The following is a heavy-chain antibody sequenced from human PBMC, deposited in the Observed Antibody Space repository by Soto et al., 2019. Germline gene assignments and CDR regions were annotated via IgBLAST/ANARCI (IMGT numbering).Heavy chain of an antibody. CDR3: AREIGIAAAGLERFDT. CDR2: IYTSGST. CDR1: GGSISSYY. V-gene: IGHV4-4*07. Sequence: QVQLQESGPGLVKPSETLSLTCTVSGGSISSYYWSWIRQPAGKGLEWIGRIYTSGSTNYNPSLKSRVTMSVDTSKNQFSLKLSSVTAADTAVYYCAREIGIAAAGLERFDTWGQGTLVTVSS. D-gene: IGHD6-13*01. J-gene: IGHJ5*02.